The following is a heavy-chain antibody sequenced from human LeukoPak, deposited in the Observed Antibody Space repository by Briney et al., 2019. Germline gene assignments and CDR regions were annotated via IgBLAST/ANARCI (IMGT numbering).Heavy chain of an antibody. CDR2: IYGGGST. J-gene: IGHJ2*01. D-gene: IGHD2-15*01. V-gene: IGHV3-66*01. CDR3: AREGKEPGSGYFDL. CDR1: GFXVSSNY. Sequence: GGSLRLSCAASGFXVSSNYISWVRQAPGKGLEWVSVIYGGGSTFHADSVQGRFAISRDNSKNMLYLHMNTLRVEDTAVYYCAREGKEPGSGYFDLWGRGTVVTVSS.